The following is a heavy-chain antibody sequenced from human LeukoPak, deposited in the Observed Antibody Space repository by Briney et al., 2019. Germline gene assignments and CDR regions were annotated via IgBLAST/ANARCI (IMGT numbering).Heavy chain of an antibody. CDR1: VFSFTNYW. CDR2: IYPGDSDT. J-gene: IGHJ3*02. V-gene: IGHV5-51*01. Sequence: GESLKISCKASVFSFTNYWIAWVRQMPGEGLEWMGSIYPGDSDTRYNPSFQGQVTISADKSIKTAYLQWSSLKASDTAMYYCARRTAAAGTFNAFDIWGQGTMVTVSS. CDR3: ARRTAAAGTFNAFDI. D-gene: IGHD6-13*01.